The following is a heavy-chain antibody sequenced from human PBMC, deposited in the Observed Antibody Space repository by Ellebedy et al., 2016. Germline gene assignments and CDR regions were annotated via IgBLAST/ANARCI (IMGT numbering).Heavy chain of an antibody. CDR1: GFTFGDSG. V-gene: IGHV3-49*03. Sequence: GGSLRLXXIGSGFTFGDSGFSWFRQAPGKGLEWVGFIRRHSYDSTPQYGGSVSGRFTISRDDSKSIVFLQMNSLKSEDTAVYYCTRAPEYDFIIDHWGQGSLVTVSS. CDR2: IRRHSYDSTP. CDR3: TRAPEYDFIIDH. J-gene: IGHJ4*02. D-gene: IGHD2/OR15-2a*01.